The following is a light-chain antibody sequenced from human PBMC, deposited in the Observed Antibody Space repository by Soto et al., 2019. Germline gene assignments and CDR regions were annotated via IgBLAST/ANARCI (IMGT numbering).Light chain of an antibody. CDR2: GAS. J-gene: IGKJ3*01. V-gene: IGKV3-15*01. CDR1: QSVSSS. Sequence: EIVMTQSPATLSVSPGETATLSCRASQSVSSSLAWYQQTPGRAPRLLIYGASTRATGIPTRFSGSGSGTEFTLTISSLQSEDFAVYFCQQYNNWPPVTFGPGTKVDIK. CDR3: QQYNNWPPVT.